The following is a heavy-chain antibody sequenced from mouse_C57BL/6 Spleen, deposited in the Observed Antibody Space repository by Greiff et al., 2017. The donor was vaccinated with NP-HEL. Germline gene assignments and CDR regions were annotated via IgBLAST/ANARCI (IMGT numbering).Heavy chain of an antibody. CDR1: GFTFSDYG. Sequence: EVKLMESGGGLVKPGGSLKLSCAASGFTFSDYGMHWVRQAPEKGLEWVAYISSGSSTIYYADTVKGRFTISRDNAKNTLFLQMTSLRSEDTAMYYCARCGLGSTYYFDYWGQGTTLTVSS. V-gene: IGHV5-17*01. CDR3: ARCGLGSTYYFDY. CDR2: ISSGSSTI. J-gene: IGHJ2*01. D-gene: IGHD1-1*01.